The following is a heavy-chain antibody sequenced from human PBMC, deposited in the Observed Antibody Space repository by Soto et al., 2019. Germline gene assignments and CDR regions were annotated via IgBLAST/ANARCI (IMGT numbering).Heavy chain of an antibody. Sequence: EVQLVESGGGLVKPGGSLRLSCAASGFTFSSYSMNWVRQAPGKGLEWVSSISSSSSYIYYADSVKGRFTISRDNAKNSLYLQMNSLRAEDTAVYYCARDPRPSWNDMGYWGQGTLVTVSS. V-gene: IGHV3-21*01. D-gene: IGHD1-1*01. CDR2: ISSSSSYI. CDR3: ARDPRPSWNDMGY. J-gene: IGHJ4*02. CDR1: GFTFSSYS.